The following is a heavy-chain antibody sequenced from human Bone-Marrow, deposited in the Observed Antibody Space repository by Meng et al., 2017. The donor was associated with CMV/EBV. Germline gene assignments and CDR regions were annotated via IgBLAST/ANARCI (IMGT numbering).Heavy chain of an antibody. J-gene: IGHJ5*02. CDR3: ARYCSSTSCYGFDP. CDR2: INHSGST. CDR1: GGSFSGYY. V-gene: IGHV4-34*01. D-gene: IGHD2-2*01. Sequence: SETLSLTCAVYGGSFSGYYWSWFRQPPGKGLEWIGEINHSGSTNYNPSLKSRVTISVDTSKNQFSLKLSSVTAADTAVYYCARYCSSTSCYGFDPWGQGTLVTVSS.